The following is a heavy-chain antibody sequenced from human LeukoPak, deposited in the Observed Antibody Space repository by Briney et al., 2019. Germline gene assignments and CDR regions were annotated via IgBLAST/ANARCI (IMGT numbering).Heavy chain of an antibody. V-gene: IGHV4-4*07. Sequence: SETLSLTCTVSGGSISSYYWSWIRQPAGKGLEWIGRISSSGSTNYNPSLKSRVTLSVGTSKNQFSLKLSSVTAADTAVYYCARDRGYSYGYGYYFDFWGQGTLVTVSS. CDR2: ISSSGST. CDR1: GGSISSYY. J-gene: IGHJ4*02. CDR3: ARDRGYSYGYGYYFDF. D-gene: IGHD5-18*01.